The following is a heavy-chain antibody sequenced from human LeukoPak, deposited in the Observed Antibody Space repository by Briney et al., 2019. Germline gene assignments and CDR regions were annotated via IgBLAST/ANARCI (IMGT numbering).Heavy chain of an antibody. D-gene: IGHD3-3*01. CDR1: RFTFSSYT. Sequence: GGSLRLSCAASRFTFSSYTMHWVRQAPGKGLEWVSVIYSGGSTYYADSVKGRFIISRDNSKNTLYLQMNSLRAEDTAVYYCASSTIFGVVTPRDAFDIWGQGTMVTVSS. CDR3: ASSTIFGVVTPRDAFDI. CDR2: IYSGGST. V-gene: IGHV3-53*01. J-gene: IGHJ3*02.